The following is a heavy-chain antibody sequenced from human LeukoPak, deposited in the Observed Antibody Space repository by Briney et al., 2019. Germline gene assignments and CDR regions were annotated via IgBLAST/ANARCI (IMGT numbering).Heavy chain of an antibody. CDR2: ISYDGSNK. D-gene: IGHD3-10*01. Sequence: PGGSLRLSCAASGFTFSSYAMHWVRQAPGKGLEWVAVISYDGSNKYYADSVKGRFTISRDNSKNTLYLQMNSLRAEDTAVYYCARDSSYYAFDYWGQGTLVTVSS. J-gene: IGHJ4*02. CDR3: ARDSSYYAFDY. V-gene: IGHV3-30-3*01. CDR1: GFTFSSYA.